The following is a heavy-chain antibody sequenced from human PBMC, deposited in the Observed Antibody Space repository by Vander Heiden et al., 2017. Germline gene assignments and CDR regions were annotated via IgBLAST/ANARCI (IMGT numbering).Heavy chain of an antibody. CDR1: GGTFSSYA. D-gene: IGHD3-22*01. CDR3: ARVRYDSSGDYYWDFDY. CDR2: IIPIFGTA. V-gene: IGHV1-69*06. J-gene: IGHJ4*02. Sequence: QVQLVQSGAEVKKPGSSVKVSCKASGGTFSSYAISWVRQAPGQGLEWRGGIIPIFGTANYAQKFQGRVTITADKSTSTAYMELSSLRSEDTAVYYCARVRYDSSGDYYWDFDYWGQGTLVTVSS.